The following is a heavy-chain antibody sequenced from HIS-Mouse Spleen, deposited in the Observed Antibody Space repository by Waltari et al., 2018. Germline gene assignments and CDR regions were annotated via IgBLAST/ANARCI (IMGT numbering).Heavy chain of an antibody. CDR2: MNPNKGNT. V-gene: IGHV1-8*01. J-gene: IGHJ6*02. CDR1: GYTFTSYD. CDR3: ASDTYSSSWFGGYYYGMDV. Sequence: QVQLVQSGAEVKKPGASVKVSCKASGYTFTSYDINWVRQATGQGLEWMGWMNPNKGNTGYAQKFQDRVTMTRNTSISTTYMGLSSLRSEDTAVYYCASDTYSSSWFGGYYYGMDVWGQGTTVTVSS. D-gene: IGHD6-13*01.